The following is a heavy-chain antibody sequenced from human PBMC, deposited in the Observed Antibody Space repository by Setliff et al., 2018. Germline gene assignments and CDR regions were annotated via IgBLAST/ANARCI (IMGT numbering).Heavy chain of an antibody. CDR3: TTGSVCVGDCYSGRLNY. CDR1: GFTFSNAW. J-gene: IGHJ4*02. V-gene: IGHV3-15*01. CDR2: IKSKTDGGTT. D-gene: IGHD2-21*02. Sequence: GGSLRLSCIMSGFSAASGFTFSNAWMSWVRQAPGKGLEWVGRIKSKTDGGTTDYAAPVKGRFTISRDDSRNTLYLQMNSLKTEDTAVYYCTTGSVCVGDCYSGRLNYWGQGTLVTVSS.